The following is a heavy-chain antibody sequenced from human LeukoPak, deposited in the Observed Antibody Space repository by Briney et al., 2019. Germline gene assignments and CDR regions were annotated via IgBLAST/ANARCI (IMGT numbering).Heavy chain of an antibody. V-gene: IGHV3-23*01. CDR2: ISGSGDST. J-gene: IGHJ4*02. CDR3: AKGHSYYGKGFDC. CDR1: GFTVSSYE. Sequence: PGGSLRLACAASGFTVSSYEMNWVRQAPGKGLEWVSTISGSGDSTCYAGSVKGRFTISRDNSKNTLYLQMNSLRADDTALYYCAKGHSYYGKGFDCWGQGALVTVSS. D-gene: IGHD4-17*01.